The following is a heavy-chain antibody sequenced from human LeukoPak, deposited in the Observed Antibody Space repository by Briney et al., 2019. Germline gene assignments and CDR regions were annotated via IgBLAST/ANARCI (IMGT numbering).Heavy chain of an antibody. Sequence: PSETLSLTCAVYGGSFSGYYWSWIRQPPGKGLEWIGEINHSGSTNYNPSLKSRVTISVDTSKNQFSLKLSSVTAADTAVYYCAGGVPTTYDAFDIWGQGTMVTVSS. CDR2: INHSGST. CDR3: AGGVPTTYDAFDI. CDR1: GGSFSGYY. D-gene: IGHD1-1*01. J-gene: IGHJ3*02. V-gene: IGHV4-34*01.